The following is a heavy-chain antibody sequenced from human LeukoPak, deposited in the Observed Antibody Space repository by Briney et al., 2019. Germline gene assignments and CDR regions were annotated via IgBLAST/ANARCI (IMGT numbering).Heavy chain of an antibody. D-gene: IGHD6-13*01. Sequence: SETLSLTCTVSGGSISSYYWSWIRQPQGKERGGIGYIYYSGSTNYNPSLKSRVTISVDTSKNQFSLKLSSVTAADTAVYYCARSVAAAQVDYWGQGTLVTVSS. J-gene: IGHJ4*02. V-gene: IGHV4-59*08. CDR2: IYYSGST. CDR3: ARSVAAAQVDY. CDR1: GGSISSYY.